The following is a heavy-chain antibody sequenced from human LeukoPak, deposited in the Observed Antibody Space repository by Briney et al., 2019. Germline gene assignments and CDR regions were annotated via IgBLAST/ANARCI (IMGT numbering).Heavy chain of an antibody. V-gene: IGHV4-59*02. CDR2: IYASGGA. Sequence: SETLSLACAVSGGSVSGHYWDWIRQPPGKGLEWIGYIYASGGANYNPSLKSRVTISLDSSENRFSLKLTSVTAADTAVYYCAREAPGGSGWTYFDYWGQGSLVTVSS. CDR3: AREAPGGSGWTYFDY. D-gene: IGHD6-19*01. J-gene: IGHJ4*02. CDR1: GGSVSGHY.